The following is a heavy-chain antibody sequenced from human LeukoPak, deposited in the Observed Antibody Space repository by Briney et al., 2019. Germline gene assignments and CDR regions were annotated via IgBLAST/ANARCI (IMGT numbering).Heavy chain of an antibody. CDR3: ARAGSGSYYSESYYYGMDV. J-gene: IGHJ6*02. CDR1: GGSISSGGYY. D-gene: IGHD3-10*01. CDR2: IYYSGST. V-gene: IGHV4-61*08. Sequence: SQTLSLTCTVSGGSISSGGYYWSWIRQHPGKGLEWIGYIYYSGSTNYNPSLKSRVTISVDTSKNQFSLKLSSVTAADTAVYYCARAGSGSYYSESYYYGMDVWGQGTTVTVSS.